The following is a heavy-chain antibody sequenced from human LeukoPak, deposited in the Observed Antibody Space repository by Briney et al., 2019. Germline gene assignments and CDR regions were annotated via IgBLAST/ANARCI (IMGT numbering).Heavy chain of an antibody. CDR1: GGTFSSYA. V-gene: IGHV1-69*05. CDR3: ARESAVWRAPENDAFDI. Sequence: SVKVSCKASGGTFSSYAISWVRQAPGQRLEWMGGIIPIFGTANYAQKFQGRVTITTDESTSTAYMELSSLRSEDTGVYYCARESAVWRAPENDAFDIWGQGTMVTVSS. D-gene: IGHD3-3*01. J-gene: IGHJ3*02. CDR2: IIPIFGTA.